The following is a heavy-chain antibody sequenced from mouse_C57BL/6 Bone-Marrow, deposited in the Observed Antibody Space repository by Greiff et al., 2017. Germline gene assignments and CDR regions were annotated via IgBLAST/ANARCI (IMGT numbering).Heavy chain of an antibody. CDR2: IWGVGST. Sequence: VQLQESGPGLVAPSQSLSITCTVSGFSLTSYGVDWVRQSPGKGLEWLGVIWGVGSTNYNSALKSRLSISKDNSKSQVFSKMNSLQTDDTAMYYCASEGGAYWGQGTLVTVSA. J-gene: IGHJ3*01. CDR3: ASEGGAY. CDR1: GFSLTSYG. V-gene: IGHV2-6*01.